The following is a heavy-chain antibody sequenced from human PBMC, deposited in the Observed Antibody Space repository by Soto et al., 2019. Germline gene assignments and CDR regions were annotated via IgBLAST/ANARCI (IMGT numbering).Heavy chain of an antibody. Sequence: PSETLSLTCTVSGGSISSSSSYWGWIRQSPEKGLEWIASIYYSGSTYYNPSLKSRVTFSVDLSKNQFSLKVRSVTAPDTAVYYCARHLPPTSYYNSGSYENWFDPWGLGTLVTVSS. V-gene: IGHV4-39*01. CDR1: GGSISSSSSY. CDR3: ARHLPPTSYYNSGSYENWFDP. D-gene: IGHD3-10*01. CDR2: IYYSGST. J-gene: IGHJ5*02.